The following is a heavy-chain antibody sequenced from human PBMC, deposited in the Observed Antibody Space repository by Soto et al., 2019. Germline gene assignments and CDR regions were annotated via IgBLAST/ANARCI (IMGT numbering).Heavy chain of an antibody. CDR1: GFTFSTYA. J-gene: IGHJ4*02. V-gene: IGHV3-21*01. D-gene: IGHD6-19*01. Sequence: PGGSLRLSCAASGFTFSTYAMNWVRQAPGKGLEWVSSISSRSTYIHYADSVKGRFTISRDNAKNSLYLHMNSLRAEDTAVYYCASSGDTNGWSFDYWGQGTLVTVSS. CDR3: ASSGDTNGWSFDY. CDR2: ISSRSTYI.